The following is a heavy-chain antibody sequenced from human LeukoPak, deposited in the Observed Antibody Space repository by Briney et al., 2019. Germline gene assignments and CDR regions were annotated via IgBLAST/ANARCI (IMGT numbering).Heavy chain of an antibody. D-gene: IGHD4-17*01. V-gene: IGHV3-30*18. Sequence: GRSLRLSCAASGFTFSSYGMHWVRQAPGKGLEWVAVISYDGSNKYYADSVKGRFTISRDNSKNTLYLQMNSLRAEDTAVYYCAKEIYGDYGTPPDYWGQGTLVTVSS. CDR3: AKEIYGDYGTPPDY. CDR2: ISYDGSNK. CDR1: GFTFSSYG. J-gene: IGHJ4*02.